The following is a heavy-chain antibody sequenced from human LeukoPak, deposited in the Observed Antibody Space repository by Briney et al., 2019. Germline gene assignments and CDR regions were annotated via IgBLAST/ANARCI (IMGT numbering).Heavy chain of an antibody. J-gene: IGHJ4*02. CDR1: GYTFTSYD. D-gene: IGHD3-22*01. CDR2: MNPNSGNT. V-gene: IGHV1-8*01. CDR3: ARGDDSSGYYRY. Sequence: ASVKVSCKASGYTFTSYDVNWVRQATGQGLEWMGWMNPNSGNTGYAQKFQGRVTMTRNTSISTAYMELSSLRSEDTAVYYCARGDDSSGYYRYWGQGTPVTVSS.